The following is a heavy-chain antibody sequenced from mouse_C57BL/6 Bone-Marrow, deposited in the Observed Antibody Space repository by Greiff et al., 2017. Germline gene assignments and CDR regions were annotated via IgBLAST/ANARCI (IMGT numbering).Heavy chain of an antibody. CDR1: GYTFTSYW. CDR2: LYPGSGST. J-gene: IGHJ2*01. V-gene: IGHV1-55*01. CDR3: AGNLRLPFDY. Sequence: QVQLQQPGAELVKPGASVTMSCKASGYTFTSYWITWVKQRPGQGLEWIGDLYPGSGSTNYNAKFKGKSTRTVDTSSSTAYMQLSSLTSEDSAVYYCAGNLRLPFDYWGQGTTLTVSS. D-gene: IGHD3-2*02.